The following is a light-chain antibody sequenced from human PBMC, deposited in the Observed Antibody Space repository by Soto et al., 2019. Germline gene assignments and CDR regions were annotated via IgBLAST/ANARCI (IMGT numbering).Light chain of an antibody. J-gene: IGLJ2*01. CDR3: AAWDDSLNGHVV. CDR1: SSNVGSNT. CDR2: SNN. Sequence: QSVLTQPPSASGTPGQRVTISCSGSSSNVGSNTVNWYQQLPGTAPKLLIYSNNQRPSGVPDRVSGSKSGTSASLAIIGLQSEDEADYYCAAWDDSLNGHVVFGGGTKVTVL. V-gene: IGLV1-44*01.